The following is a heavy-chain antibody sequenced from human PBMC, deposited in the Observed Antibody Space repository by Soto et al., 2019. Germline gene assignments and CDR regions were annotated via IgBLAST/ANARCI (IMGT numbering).Heavy chain of an antibody. CDR3: AKDGEGF. CDR1: GFSFSSDW. J-gene: IGHJ4*02. D-gene: IGHD2-21*01. Sequence: PGGSLRLSCAASGFSFSSDWMHWVRRVPGRGLVWVSRINTDGSFTEYVDSVKGRFTMSRDNAKNTLYLQMNGLRVEDTAVYYCAKDGEGFWGQGTLVTV. CDR2: INTDGSFT. V-gene: IGHV3-74*03.